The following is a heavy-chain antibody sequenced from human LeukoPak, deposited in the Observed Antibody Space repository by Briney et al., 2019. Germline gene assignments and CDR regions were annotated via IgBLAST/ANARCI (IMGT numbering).Heavy chain of an antibody. CDR3: ARAERVVGAKVLDY. V-gene: IGHV3-11*04. CDR2: IIDNGRKT. J-gene: IGHJ4*02. Sequence: GGSLRLSCAASGFTFSDSYMGWIRQAPGKGLEWVSYIIDNGRKTYYADSVKGRFTISRDNAKFSLYLQMNSLRAEDTAVYYCARAERVVGAKVLDYWGQGTLVTVSS. D-gene: IGHD1-26*01. CDR1: GFTFSDSY.